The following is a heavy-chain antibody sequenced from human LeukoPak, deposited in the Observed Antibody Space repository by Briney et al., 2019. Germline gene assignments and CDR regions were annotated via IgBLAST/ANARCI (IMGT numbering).Heavy chain of an antibody. V-gene: IGHV3-23*01. CDR2: ISGRGGST. D-gene: IGHD6-13*01. CDR3: AKASRIFSAAGTAGTVDY. Sequence: GGSLRLSCAASGFTFSSYAMSWVRQAPGKGLEWVSAISGRGGSTYYADSVKGRFTISRDNSKNTLYLQINSLRAEDTAVYSCAKASRIFSAAGTAGTVDYWGQGTLVTVSS. J-gene: IGHJ4*02. CDR1: GFTFSSYA.